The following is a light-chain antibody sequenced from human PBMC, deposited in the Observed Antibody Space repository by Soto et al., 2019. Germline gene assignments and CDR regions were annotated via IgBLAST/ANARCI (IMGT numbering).Light chain of an antibody. CDR1: RSNIGSHN. Sequence: QSVLTQPPSASGTPGQRVTISCSGSRSNIGSHNVYWYHQLPGTAPKLRIYKNNQRPSGVPDRFSGSKSGTSASLAISGLRSEDEADYYCAAWDASLRGRVFGGGTKLTVL. CDR3: AAWDASLRGRV. V-gene: IGLV1-47*01. J-gene: IGLJ3*02. CDR2: KNN.